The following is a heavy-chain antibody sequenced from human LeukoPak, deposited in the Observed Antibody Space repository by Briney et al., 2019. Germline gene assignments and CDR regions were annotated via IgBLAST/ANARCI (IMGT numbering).Heavy chain of an antibody. D-gene: IGHD1-26*01. CDR2: IYSGGST. CDR1: GFTVSSNY. CDR3: ARLGSYDAFDI. Sequence: PGGSLRLSCAASGFTVSSNYMSWVRQAPGKGLEWVSVIYSGGSTYYADSVKGRFTISRDNSKNTLYLQMNSLRAEDTAVYYCARLGSYDAFDIWGQGTMVTVSS. V-gene: IGHV3-53*01. J-gene: IGHJ3*02.